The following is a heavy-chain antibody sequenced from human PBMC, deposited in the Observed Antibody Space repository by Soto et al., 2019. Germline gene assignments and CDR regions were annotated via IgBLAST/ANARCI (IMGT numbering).Heavy chain of an antibody. CDR3: AKHYYYDSSGDNAFDI. D-gene: IGHD3-22*01. J-gene: IGHJ3*02. CDR2: IGGSGGST. V-gene: IGHV3-23*01. Sequence: GGSLRLSCAGSGFTFSNYAMSWVRQAPGKGLEWVSAIGGSGGSTNYADSVKGRFTISRDNSKNTLYLQMNSLRAEDTAVYYCAKHYYYDSSGDNAFDIWGQGTMVTVSS. CDR1: GFTFSNYA.